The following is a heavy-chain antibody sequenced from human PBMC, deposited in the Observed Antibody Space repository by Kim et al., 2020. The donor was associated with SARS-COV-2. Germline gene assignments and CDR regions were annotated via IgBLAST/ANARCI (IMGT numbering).Heavy chain of an antibody. CDR3: ATLGYYDSSGSFGDYYG. V-gene: IGHV3-9*01. D-gene: IGHD3-22*01. CDR2: ISWNSGSI. J-gene: IGHJ6*01. CDR1: GFTFDDYA. Sequence: GGSLRLSCAASGFTFDDYAMHWVRQAPGKGLEWVSGISWNSGSIGYADSVKGRFTISRDNAKNSLYLQMNSLRAEDTALYYCATLGYYDSSGSFGDYYG.